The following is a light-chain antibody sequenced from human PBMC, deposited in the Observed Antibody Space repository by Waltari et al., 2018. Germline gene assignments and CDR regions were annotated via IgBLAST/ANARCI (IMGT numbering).Light chain of an antibody. V-gene: IGKV4-1*01. CDR2: WES. Sequence: IVMTQSPDYLAVSLGERATINCKSSQSLLYSSKNKNYLTWYQQKPGQPPKLLIYWESTRDSGVPDRFGGSGSWTDFTLTISSLQAEDVAVYYCQQYYSSPPHTFGQGTKLEIK. CDR1: QSLLYSSKNKNY. J-gene: IGKJ2*01. CDR3: QQYYSSPPHT.